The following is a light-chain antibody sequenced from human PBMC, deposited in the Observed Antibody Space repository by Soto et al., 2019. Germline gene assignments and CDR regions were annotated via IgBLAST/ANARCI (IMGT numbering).Light chain of an antibody. V-gene: IGKV4-1*01. J-gene: IGKJ1*01. CDR3: QQYYRTSWT. CDR2: WAS. CDR1: QSVLYSSNNKNY. Sequence: DNVMTQSPDSLAVSLGERATINCKSSQSVLYSSNNKNYLAWYQQKPGQSPKLLIYWASTRESGVPDRFSGSGSGTDFTLTISSLQAEDVAVYYCQQYYRTSWTFGQGTKVEIK.